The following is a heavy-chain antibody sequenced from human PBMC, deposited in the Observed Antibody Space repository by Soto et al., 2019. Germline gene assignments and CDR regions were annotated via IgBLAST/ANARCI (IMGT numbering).Heavy chain of an antibody. D-gene: IGHD2-21*01. J-gene: IGHJ5*02. CDR2: MNPNSGGT. CDR3: VRVGEGRIGP. CDR1: GYSFTSYD. Sequence: QVQLLQSGAEVKKPGASVKVSCKASGYSFTSYDINWVRQATGQGFDFMGWMNPNSGGTGYPQKFQARVTMTWDTSICTAYMELPSLLSEDTAVYYCVRVGEGRIGPWGQGTLVTVSS. V-gene: IGHV1-8*01.